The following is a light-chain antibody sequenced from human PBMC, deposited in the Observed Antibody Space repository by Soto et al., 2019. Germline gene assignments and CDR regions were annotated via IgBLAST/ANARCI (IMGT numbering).Light chain of an antibody. CDR3: HEYNNWCT. Sequence: EIVMTQSPATLTVSPGEGATLSCRASQSVSSNLAWYQQKPGQAPRLLIYGASTRATGIPARFSGSGSVTVCTLTISSLQSEDFALYSCHEYNNWCTFGHGAKVDIK. CDR1: QSVSSN. V-gene: IGKV3-15*01. J-gene: IGKJ1*01. CDR2: GAS.